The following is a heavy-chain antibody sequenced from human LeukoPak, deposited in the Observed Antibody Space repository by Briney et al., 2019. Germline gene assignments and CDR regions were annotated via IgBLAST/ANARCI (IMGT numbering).Heavy chain of an antibody. D-gene: IGHD2-2*01. CDR1: GFTFSTYG. V-gene: IGHV3-33*01. CDR2: IWYDGSNK. J-gene: IGHJ4*02. CDR3: ARDSRSVVVPAAIRANFDY. Sequence: GGSLRLSCAASGFTFSTYGMHWVRQAPGKGLEWVAVIWYDGSNKYYVDSVKGRFTISRDNSKNTLYLQMNSLRAEDTAVYYCARDSRSVVVPAAIRANFDYWGQGTLVTVSS.